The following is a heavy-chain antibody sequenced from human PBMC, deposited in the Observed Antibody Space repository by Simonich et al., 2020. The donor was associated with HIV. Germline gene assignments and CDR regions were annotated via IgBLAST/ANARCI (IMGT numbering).Heavy chain of an antibody. CDR1: GFTFSSYS. Sequence: EVQLVESGGGLVKPGGSLRLSCAASGFTFSSYSMNWVRQAPGKGLEWVSSISSSSSYIYYANSEKGRFTISRDNAKYSLYLQMNSLRAEDTAVYYCARDGRKGSSTSCSDYWGQGTLVTVSS. CDR2: ISSSSSYI. CDR3: ARDGRKGSSTSCSDY. J-gene: IGHJ4*02. V-gene: IGHV3-21*01. D-gene: IGHD2-2*01.